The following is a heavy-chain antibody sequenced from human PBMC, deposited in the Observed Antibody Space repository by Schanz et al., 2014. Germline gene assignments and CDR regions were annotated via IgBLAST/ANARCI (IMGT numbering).Heavy chain of an antibody. CDR3: ATSYSSSSYFYVMDV. V-gene: IGHV3-7*01. D-gene: IGHD6-6*01. CDR2: INQAASVQ. Sequence: PLVEFGGGLVQPGGSLRLSCAASGFTFNGAYMTWVRQAPGKGLEWVAAINQAASVQYYVDSVKGRFTISRDDAKNSHYLQMNSLRVEDTAVFYCATSYSSSSYFYVMDVWGQGTTVTVSS. CDR1: GFTFNGAY. J-gene: IGHJ6*02.